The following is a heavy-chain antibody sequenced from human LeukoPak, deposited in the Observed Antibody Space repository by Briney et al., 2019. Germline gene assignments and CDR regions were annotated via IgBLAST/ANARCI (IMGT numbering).Heavy chain of an antibody. D-gene: IGHD6-19*01. CDR1: GFTFSSFA. CDR3: ARALGYSSGWYTDY. J-gene: IGHJ4*02. Sequence: PGGSLRLSCAASGFTFSSFAMHWVRLAPGKGLEYVSAISSNGGSTYYANFVKGRFTISRDNSKNTLFLQMGSLTAEDTAVYYCARALGYSSGWYTDYWGQGTLVTASS. CDR2: ISSNGGST. V-gene: IGHV3-64*01.